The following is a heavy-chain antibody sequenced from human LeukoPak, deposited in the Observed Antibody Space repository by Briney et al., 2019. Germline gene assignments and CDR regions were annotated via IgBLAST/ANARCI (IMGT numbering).Heavy chain of an antibody. J-gene: IGHJ4*01. Sequence: PGGSLRLSCAASGFTISGYWMHWVRQAPGKGLVWVSRISGDGSITAYADSVKGRFTISRDNAKNTLYLQMNSLSAEDTAVYYCARGRAGNYYNHNDYWGQGTLVTVSS. V-gene: IGHV3-74*01. D-gene: IGHD3-10*01. CDR2: ISGDGSIT. CDR3: ARGRAGNYYNHNDY. CDR1: GFTISGYW.